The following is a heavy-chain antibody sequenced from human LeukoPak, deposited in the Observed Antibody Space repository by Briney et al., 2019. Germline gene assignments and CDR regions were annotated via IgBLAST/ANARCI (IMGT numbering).Heavy chain of an antibody. CDR1: GGSISSSSYY. V-gene: IGHV4-39*07. CDR3: AGESGFDY. CDR2: IYYSGST. J-gene: IGHJ4*02. Sequence: SETLSLTCTVSGGSISSSSYYWGWIRQPPGKGLEWIGSIYYSGSTYYNPSLKSRVTISVDTSKNQFSLKLSSVTAADTAVYYCAGESGFDYWGQGTLVTVSS.